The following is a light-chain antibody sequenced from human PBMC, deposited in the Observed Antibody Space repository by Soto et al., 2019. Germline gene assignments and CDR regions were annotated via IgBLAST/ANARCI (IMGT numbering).Light chain of an antibody. Sequence: QSALTQPPSASGSPGQSVTISCTGTSSDVGGYNFVSWYQQHPGRAPKLMIYEVDKRPSGVPDRFSGSKSGNTASLTVSGPRAEEEADYSCSSYAPSDIFVFGGGTQLTAL. CDR2: EVD. CDR3: SSYAPSDIFV. V-gene: IGLV2-8*01. CDR1: SSDVGGYNF. J-gene: IGLJ2*01.